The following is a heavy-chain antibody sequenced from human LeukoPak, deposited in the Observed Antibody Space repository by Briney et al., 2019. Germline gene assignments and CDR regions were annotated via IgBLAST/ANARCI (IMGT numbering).Heavy chain of an antibody. J-gene: IGHJ5*02. Sequence: SETLSLTCTVSGGSISSYYWSWIRQPAGKGLEWIGRIYTSGSTNYNPSFKSRVTMSVDTSKNQFSLKLSSVTAADTAVYYCAPPPYYYETNGYSVAWGQGTLVTVSS. CDR1: GGSISSYY. D-gene: IGHD3-22*01. V-gene: IGHV4-4*07. CDR3: APPPYYYETNGYSVA. CDR2: IYTSGST.